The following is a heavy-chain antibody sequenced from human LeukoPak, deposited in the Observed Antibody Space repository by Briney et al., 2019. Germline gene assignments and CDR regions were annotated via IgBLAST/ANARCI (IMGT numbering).Heavy chain of an antibody. CDR3: ARDPRIDDLSSGYDVY. J-gene: IGHJ4*02. Sequence: SVKVSCKASGGTFSSYTISWVRQAPGQGLEWMGRIIPFLGIANYAQKFQGRVTISPDKSTNTAYMELSSLRSEDTAVYFCARDPRIDDLSSGYDVYWGQGTRVTVST. CDR2: IIPFLGIA. CDR1: GGTFSSYT. D-gene: IGHD3-22*01. V-gene: IGHV1-69*04.